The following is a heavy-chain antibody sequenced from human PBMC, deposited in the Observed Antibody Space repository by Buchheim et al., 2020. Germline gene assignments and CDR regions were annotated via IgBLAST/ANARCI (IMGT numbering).Heavy chain of an antibody. CDR3: ATAMYSSGPTGPFDY. Sequence: QVQLVQSGAEVKKPGASVKVSCKASGYTFTGYYIHWVRQAPGQGLEWMGWINPNSGGPNYAQKFQGWFTITRDTSISTAYMELSRLRSDDTAVYYCATAMYSSGPTGPFDYWGQGTL. CDR1: GYTFTGYY. V-gene: IGHV1-2*04. CDR2: INPNSGGP. J-gene: IGHJ4*02. D-gene: IGHD6-19*01.